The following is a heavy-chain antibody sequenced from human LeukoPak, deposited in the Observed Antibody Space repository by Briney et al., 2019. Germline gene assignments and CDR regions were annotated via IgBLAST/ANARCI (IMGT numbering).Heavy chain of an antibody. V-gene: IGHV3-23*01. CDR2: ISGSGGST. CDR1: GFTFSSYA. J-gene: IGHJ4*02. D-gene: IGHD2-2*01. CDR3: AKPLPGGIVVVPAALTGFDY. Sequence: GGSLRLSCAASGFTFSSYAMSWVRQAPGKGLEWVSAISGSGGSTYYADSVKGRFTISRDNSKSTLYLQMNSLRAEDTAVYYCAKPLPGGIVVVPAALTGFDYWGQGTLVTVSS.